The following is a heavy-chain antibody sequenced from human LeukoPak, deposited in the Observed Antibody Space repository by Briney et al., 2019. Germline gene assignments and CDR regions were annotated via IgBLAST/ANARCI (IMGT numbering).Heavy chain of an antibody. CDR2: IYTSGST. CDR3: ARERGYYYDSSGLDY. J-gene: IGHJ4*02. CDR1: GGSISSGSYY. Sequence: PSETLSLTCTVSGGSISSGSYYWSWIRQPAGKGLEWIGRIYTSGSTNYNPSLKSRVTISVDTSKNQFSLKLSSVTAADTAVYYCARERGYYYDSSGLDYWGQGTLVTVSS. D-gene: IGHD3-22*01. V-gene: IGHV4-61*02.